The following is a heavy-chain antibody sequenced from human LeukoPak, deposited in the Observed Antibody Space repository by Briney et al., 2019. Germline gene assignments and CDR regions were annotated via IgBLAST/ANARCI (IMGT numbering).Heavy chain of an antibody. V-gene: IGHV1-18*01. CDR2: ISAYNGNI. CDR1: GYTFTSYG. D-gene: IGHD6-19*01. J-gene: IGHJ3*02. Sequence: ASVKVSCKASGYTFTSYGISWVRQAPGQGLEWMGWISAYNGNINYAQKLQGRVAMTTDTSTSTAYMELRSLRSDDTAVYYCARGAPYSSGWYLVDAFDIWGQGTMVTVSS. CDR3: ARGAPYSSGWYLVDAFDI.